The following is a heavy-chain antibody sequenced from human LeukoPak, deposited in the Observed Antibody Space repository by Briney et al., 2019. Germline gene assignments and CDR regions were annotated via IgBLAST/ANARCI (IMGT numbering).Heavy chain of an antibody. D-gene: IGHD6-6*01. CDR2: ISWNSGTI. Sequence: PGGSLRLSCAASGFTFDNSAMYWVRQFPGKGLEWISGISWNSGTIDYASSVKGRFTISRDNAVNSLYLQMNSLSTEDTAFYYCAKGVSSIPVRGPLDYWGQGALVTVSS. CDR3: AKGVSSIPVRGPLDY. J-gene: IGHJ4*02. CDR1: GFTFDNSA. V-gene: IGHV3-9*01.